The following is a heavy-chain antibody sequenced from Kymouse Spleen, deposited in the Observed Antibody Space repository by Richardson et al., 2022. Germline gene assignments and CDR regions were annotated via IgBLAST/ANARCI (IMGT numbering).Heavy chain of an antibody. J-gene: IGHJ4*02. CDR3: ARVDFWSGSSFDY. CDR1: GGSFSGYY. Sequence: QVQLQQWGAGLLKPSETLSLTCAVYGGSFSGYYWSWIRQPPGKGLEWIGEINHSGSTNYNPSLKSRVTISVDTSKNQFSLKLSSVTAADTAVYYCARVDFWSGSSFDYWGQGTLVTVSS. V-gene: IGHV4-34*01. CDR2: INHSGST. D-gene: IGHD3-3*01.